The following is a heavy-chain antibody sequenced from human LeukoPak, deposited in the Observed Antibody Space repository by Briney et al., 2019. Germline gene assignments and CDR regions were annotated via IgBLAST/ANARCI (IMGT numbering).Heavy chain of an antibody. CDR1: GVSISTSY. CDR3: ARLNAYKSVFDI. Sequence: PSETLSLTCTVSGVSISTSYWSWVRQPPGKGLERIAYIYYSETNYNPSLKSRGTISADMSKNQLSLKLNSVAAADTAVYYCARLNAYKSVFDIWGRGTMVTVSS. D-gene: IGHD5-24*01. J-gene: IGHJ3*02. V-gene: IGHV4-59*08. CDR2: IYYSET.